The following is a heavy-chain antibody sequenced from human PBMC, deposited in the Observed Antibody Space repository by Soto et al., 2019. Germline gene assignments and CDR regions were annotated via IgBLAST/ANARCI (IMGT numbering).Heavy chain of an antibody. J-gene: IGHJ5*02. CDR2: MIPFFDTA. Sequence: SVKVSCKASGGTFSSYAFSWVRQAPGQGLEWMGDMIPFFDTADYAQKFQGRVTITADESTSTAYMELSSLRSEDTAVYYCARVGPPADPWGQGTLVTVSS. CDR1: GGTFSSYA. V-gene: IGHV1-69*13. CDR3: ARVGPPADP.